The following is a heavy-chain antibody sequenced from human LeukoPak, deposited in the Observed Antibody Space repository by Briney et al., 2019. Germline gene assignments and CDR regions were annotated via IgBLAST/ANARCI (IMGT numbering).Heavy chain of an antibody. D-gene: IGHD5-18*01. Sequence: GSLRLSCAASGFTFSSYSMNWVRQAPGKGLEWVSSISSSSSYIYYADSVKGRFTISRDNAKNSLYLQMNSLRAEDTAVYYCARASIDTAMVVDYYGMDVWGQGTTVTVSS. CDR1: GFTFSSYS. CDR2: ISSSSSYI. V-gene: IGHV3-21*01. J-gene: IGHJ6*02. CDR3: ARASIDTAMVVDYYGMDV.